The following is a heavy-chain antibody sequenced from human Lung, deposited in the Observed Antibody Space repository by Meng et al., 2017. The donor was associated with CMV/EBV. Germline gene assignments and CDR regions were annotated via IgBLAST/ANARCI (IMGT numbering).Heavy chain of an antibody. Sequence: SXTLSLTCAVSGTSISTSNWWSWVRQPPGKGLEWIGEVYHSGYTNYNPSLKSRVTMSVDRSKNQFSLKLSSVTAADTAVYYCARVTEYGGNCFDSWGQGTLVTVSS. CDR1: GTSISTSNW. J-gene: IGHJ4*02. CDR2: VYHSGYT. V-gene: IGHV4-4*02. CDR3: ARVTEYGGNCFDS. D-gene: IGHD4/OR15-4a*01.